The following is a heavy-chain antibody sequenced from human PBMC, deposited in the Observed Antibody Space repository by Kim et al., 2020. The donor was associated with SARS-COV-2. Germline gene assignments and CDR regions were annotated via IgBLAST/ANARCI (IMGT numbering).Heavy chain of an antibody. CDR3: EPIPLVGKGAPTS. J-gene: IGHJ4*02. V-gene: IGHV3-23*01. CDR1: GFTFSSYA. Sequence: GGSLRLSCAGSGFTFSSYAMNWVRQAPGKGLEWVSAISGSGDSTQHADSVKGRFIISRDNSKNLLYLHMNSLRAEDTALYYCEPIPLVGKGAPTSWGQGTLVTVSS. D-gene: IGHD2-15*01. CDR2: ISGSGDST.